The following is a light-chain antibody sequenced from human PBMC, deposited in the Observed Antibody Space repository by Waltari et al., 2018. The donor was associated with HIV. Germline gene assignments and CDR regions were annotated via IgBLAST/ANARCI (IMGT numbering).Light chain of an antibody. CDR3: QQYNNWPPNT. CDR1: QSVSTN. Sequence: VMTQSPATLSVSPGERATLSCRASQSVSTNLAWYQQKPGQAPRLLIYGASTRATGRPARFSSSGSGTEFILTISSLQSEDFAVYYCQQYNNWPPNTFGQGTKLEIK. CDR2: GAS. J-gene: IGKJ2*01. V-gene: IGKV3-15*01.